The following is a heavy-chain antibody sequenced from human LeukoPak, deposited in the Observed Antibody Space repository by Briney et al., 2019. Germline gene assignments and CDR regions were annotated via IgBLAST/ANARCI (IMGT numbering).Heavy chain of an antibody. J-gene: IGHJ4*02. D-gene: IGHD6-13*01. Sequence: GGSLRLSCAASGFTFSSYSMNWVRQAPGKGLEWVSSISSGGSYIYYADSVKGRFTISRDNAKNSLFLRMNSLTAEDTAVYYCARDISRVSDYWGQGTLVTVSS. CDR2: ISSGGSYI. CDR3: ARDISRVSDY. V-gene: IGHV3-21*01. CDR1: GFTFSSYS.